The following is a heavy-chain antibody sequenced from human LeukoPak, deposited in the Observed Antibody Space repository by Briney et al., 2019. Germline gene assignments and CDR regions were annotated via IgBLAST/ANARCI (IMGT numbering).Heavy chain of an antibody. CDR3: TKDQPDRGDYEVGS. CDR1: GFTFSRYG. V-gene: IGHV3-23*01. D-gene: IGHD4-17*01. CDR2: ISGAGGTT. J-gene: IGHJ5*02. Sequence: GRSLRLSCAASGFTFSRYGMHWVRQAPGKGLEWVATISGAGGTTYSADSVKGRFTISRDKSKNMVYLQMISLRADDTAVYYCTKDQPDRGDYEVGSWGQGTLVTVSS.